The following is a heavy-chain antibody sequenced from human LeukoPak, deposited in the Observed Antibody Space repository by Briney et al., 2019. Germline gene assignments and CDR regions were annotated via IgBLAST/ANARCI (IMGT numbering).Heavy chain of an antibody. D-gene: IGHD3-10*01. CDR3: ARVTPNYGSGSYYLNWFDP. J-gene: IGHJ5*02. CDR2: GGT. Sequence: GGTNYAQKFQGRVTMTRDTSISTAYMELSRLRSDDTAVYYCARVTPNYGSGSYYLNWFDPWGQGTLVTVSS. V-gene: IGHV1-2*02.